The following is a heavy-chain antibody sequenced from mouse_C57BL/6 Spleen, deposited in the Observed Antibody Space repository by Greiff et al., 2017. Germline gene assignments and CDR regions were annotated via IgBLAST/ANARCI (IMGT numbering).Heavy chain of an antibody. CDR2: IYPGSGNT. Sequence: QVQLQQSGAELVRPGASVKLSCKASGYTFTDYYINWVKQRPGQGLEWIARIYPGSGNTYYNEKFKGKATLTAEKSSSTAYMQLSSLTSEDSAVYDCAREDGSSYRYFDVWGTGTTVTVSS. CDR3: AREDGSSYRYFDV. CDR1: GYTFTDYY. D-gene: IGHD1-1*01. J-gene: IGHJ1*03. V-gene: IGHV1-76*01.